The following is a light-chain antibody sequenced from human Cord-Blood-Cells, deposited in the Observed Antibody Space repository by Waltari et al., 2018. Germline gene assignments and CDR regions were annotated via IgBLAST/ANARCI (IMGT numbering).Light chain of an antibody. CDR2: GAS. CDR3: QQYNNWPYT. V-gene: IGKV3-15*01. J-gene: IGKJ2*01. CDR1: QSVSSN. Sequence: EIVMTQSPATLSVSPGERATLSCRASQSVSSNLAWYQQKPGQAPRLLIYGASTRATGIPARFSVSGSGTEFTHTISSLQSEDFAVYYCQQYNNWPYTFGQGTKLEIK.